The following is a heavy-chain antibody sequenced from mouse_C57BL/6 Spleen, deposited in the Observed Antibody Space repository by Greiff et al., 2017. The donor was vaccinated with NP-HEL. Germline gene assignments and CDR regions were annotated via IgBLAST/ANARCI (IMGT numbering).Heavy chain of an antibody. V-gene: IGHV8-12*01. CDR1: GFSLSTSGMG. Sequence: QVTLKESGPGILQSSQTLSLTCSFSGFSLSTSGMGVSWIRQPSGKGLEWLAHIYWDDDKRYNPSLKSRLTISKDTSRNQVFLKITSVDTADTATYYCARILFTTVVAGYFDYWGQGTTLTVSS. D-gene: IGHD1-1*01. CDR3: ARILFTTVVAGYFDY. CDR2: IYWDDDK. J-gene: IGHJ2*01.